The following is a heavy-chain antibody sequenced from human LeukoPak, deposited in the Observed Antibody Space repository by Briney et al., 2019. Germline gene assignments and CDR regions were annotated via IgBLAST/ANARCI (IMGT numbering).Heavy chain of an antibody. CDR3: ARDYYDSSGFYYFDY. V-gene: IGHV3-11*04. CDR2: ISSSGSTI. D-gene: IGHD3-22*01. Sequence: GGSLRLSCAASGFTFSDYYMSWIRQAPGKGLEWVSYISSSGSTIYYADSVKGRFTISRDNAKNSLYLQMNSLRAEDTAVYYCARDYYDSSGFYYFDYWGQGTLVTVSS. J-gene: IGHJ4*02. CDR1: GFTFSDYY.